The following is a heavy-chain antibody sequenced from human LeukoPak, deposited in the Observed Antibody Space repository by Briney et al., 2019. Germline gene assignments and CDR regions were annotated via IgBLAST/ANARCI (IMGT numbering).Heavy chain of an antibody. Sequence: GASVKVSCKASGGTFSSYAISWVRQAPGQGLEWMGGIIPIFGTANYAQKFQGRVTITADESTSTAYMELSSLRSEDTAVYYCVKEMDYYDSSGYYFDYWGQGTLVTVSS. CDR2: IIPIFGTA. V-gene: IGHV1-69*13. CDR3: VKEMDYYDSSGYYFDY. D-gene: IGHD3-22*01. CDR1: GGTFSSYA. J-gene: IGHJ4*02.